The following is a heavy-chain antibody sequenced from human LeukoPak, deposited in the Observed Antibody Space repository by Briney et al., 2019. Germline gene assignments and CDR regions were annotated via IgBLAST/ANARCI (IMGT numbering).Heavy chain of an antibody. V-gene: IGHV4-39*01. CDR3: ASNLLTNSKRLRPAGY. CDR1: GGSISSSSYY. CDR2: VFYSGST. Sequence: PSETLSLTCTVSGGSISSSSYYWDWIRQPPGKGLEWIGSVFYSGSTYYSPSLKDRVTISVDTSKNQFSLKLSSVTAADTAVYYCASNLLTNSKRLRPAGYWGQGTLVTVSS. J-gene: IGHJ4*02. D-gene: IGHD2/OR15-2a*01.